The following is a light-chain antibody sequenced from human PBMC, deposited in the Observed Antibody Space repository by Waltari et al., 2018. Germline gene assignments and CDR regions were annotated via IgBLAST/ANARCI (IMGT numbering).Light chain of an antibody. CDR1: QRVFHTNNKNY. CDR2: WAS. V-gene: IGKV4-1*01. Sequence: DIVMTKSPDSLAVSLGERATINCKSSQRVFHTNNKNYLAWYQQKPGHPPKLLIYWASTRESGVPDRFSGSGSGTDFTLAISSLQAEDVAVYYCQQYYSAPNTFGQGTNVEIK. CDR3: QQYYSAPNT. J-gene: IGKJ2*01.